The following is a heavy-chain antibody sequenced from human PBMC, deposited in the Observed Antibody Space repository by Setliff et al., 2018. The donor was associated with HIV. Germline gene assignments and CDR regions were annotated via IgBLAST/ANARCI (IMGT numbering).Heavy chain of an antibody. V-gene: IGHV4-59*01. Sequence: PSETLSLTCTVSGGSISSSYWTWTRQPPGKGLEWIGNIHYSGSTNHNPSLKSRVTISVDTSRSQFSLKLSSVTAADTAVYYCARGVNFDYWGQGTQVTVSS. J-gene: IGHJ4*02. CDR3: ARGVNFDY. D-gene: IGHD3-3*01. CDR2: IHYSGST. CDR1: GGSISSSY.